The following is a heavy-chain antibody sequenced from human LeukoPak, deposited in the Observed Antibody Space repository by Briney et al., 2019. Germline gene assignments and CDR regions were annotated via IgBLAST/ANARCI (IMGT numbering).Heavy chain of an antibody. CDR3: ARSGDSSAYYSF. CDR2: VYYVGST. J-gene: IGHJ4*02. CDR1: GASIRSHH. Sequence: SETLSLTCTVSGASIRSHHWTWIRQPPGKGLEWIGNVYYVGSTSYSTSLNCRVTISLDTSKTQSSLEMNSVPAAETAVYYCARSGDSSAYYSFWGQGILVTVSS. D-gene: IGHD3-22*01. V-gene: IGHV4-59*11.